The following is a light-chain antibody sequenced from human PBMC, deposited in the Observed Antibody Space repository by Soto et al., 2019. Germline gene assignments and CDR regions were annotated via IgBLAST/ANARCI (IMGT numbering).Light chain of an antibody. CDR3: QQYNSYSRT. CDR2: DAS. CDR1: QSISSW. V-gene: IGKV1-5*01. J-gene: IGKJ1*01. Sequence: DIQLTQSPSTLSASVGDRVTITCRGSQSISSWLAWYQQKPGKAPKLLIYDASSLESGVPSRFSGSGSGTEFTLTISSLQPDDFATYYCQQYNSYSRTFGQGTKVDIK.